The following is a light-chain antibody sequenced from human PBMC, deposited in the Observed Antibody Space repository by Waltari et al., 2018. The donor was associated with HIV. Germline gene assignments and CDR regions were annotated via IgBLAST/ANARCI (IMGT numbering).Light chain of an antibody. CDR3: QQYHRVPYT. J-gene: IGKJ2*01. CDR2: WAA. V-gene: IGKV4-1*01. Sequence: DVVVTQSPDSLALSVGERATVNCQSSRSLLSSKNNKDYLAWYQSKPGQPPKLLIYWAATRQSGVPDRFNVSGSGTDVALTISRLQAEDAAVYYCQQYHRVPYTFGQGTKLEI. CDR1: RSLLSSKNNKDY.